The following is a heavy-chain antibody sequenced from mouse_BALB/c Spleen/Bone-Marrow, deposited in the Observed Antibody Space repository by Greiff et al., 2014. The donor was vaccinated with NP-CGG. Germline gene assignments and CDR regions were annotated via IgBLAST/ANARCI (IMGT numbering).Heavy chain of an antibody. J-gene: IGHJ4*01. CDR3: ARPTPRYFAMDY. D-gene: IGHD6-1*01. CDR2: IWAGGST. Sequence: VMLVELGPGLVAPSQSLSITCTVSGFSLTSYGVHWVRQPPGKGLEWLGVIWAGGSTNYNSALMSRLSISKDNSKSQVFLKMNSLQTDDTAMYYCARPTPRYFAMDYWGQGTSVTVSS. CDR1: GFSLTSYG. V-gene: IGHV2-9*02.